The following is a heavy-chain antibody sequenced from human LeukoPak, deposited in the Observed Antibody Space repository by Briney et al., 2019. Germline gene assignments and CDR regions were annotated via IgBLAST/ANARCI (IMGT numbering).Heavy chain of an antibody. J-gene: IGHJ4*02. V-gene: IGHV3-21*01. CDR1: GFTFSSYS. Sequence: GGSLRLPCAASGFTFSSYSMNWVRQAPGKGLEWVSSISSSSSYIYYADSVKGRFTISRDNSKNTLYLQMNSLRAEDTAVYYCARGRDGYKLPTDYWGQGTLVTVSS. CDR2: ISSSSSYI. CDR3: ARGRDGYKLPTDY. D-gene: IGHD5-24*01.